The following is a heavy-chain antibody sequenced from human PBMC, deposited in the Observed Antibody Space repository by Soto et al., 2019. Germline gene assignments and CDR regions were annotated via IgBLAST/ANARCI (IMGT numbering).Heavy chain of an antibody. D-gene: IGHD3-10*01. CDR1: GFTFSSHS. CDR2: ISYDGSIK. J-gene: IGHJ4*02. V-gene: IGHV3-30-3*01. Sequence: QVQLVESGGGMVQPGRSLRLSCAASGFTFSSHSIQWVRQAPGKGLEWVAVISYDGSIKYYADSVKGRFTISRDNSKNTAYLQMNSLRAEDTAVFYCAREWSTSGDLDYWGQGTLVIVSS. CDR3: AREWSTSGDLDY.